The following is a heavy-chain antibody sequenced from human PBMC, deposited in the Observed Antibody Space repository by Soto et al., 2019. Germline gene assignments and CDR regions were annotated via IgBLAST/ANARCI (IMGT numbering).Heavy chain of an antibody. CDR2: IYYSGST. J-gene: IGHJ5*02. V-gene: IGHV4-59*03. CDR1: GGSISSYY. Sequence: KTSETLSLTCTVSGGSISSYYWTWIRQPPGKGLEWIGYIYYSGSTKYNPSLRSRATISVDTSKNQLSLKLTSVTAADTATYYCATLKGGYSYGEGFDPWGQGTLVTVPS. D-gene: IGHD5-18*01. CDR3: ATLKGGYSYGEGFDP.